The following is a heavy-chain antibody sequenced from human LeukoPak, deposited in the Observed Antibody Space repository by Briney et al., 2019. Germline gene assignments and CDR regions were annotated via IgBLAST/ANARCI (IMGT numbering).Heavy chain of an antibody. CDR2: IIPILGIA. D-gene: IGHD2-21*02. J-gene: IGHJ5*02. Sequence: ASVKVSCKASGGTFSSYAISWVRQAPGQGLEWVGRIIPILGIANYAQKFQGRVTITADKSTSTAYMELSSLRSEDTAVYYCAREVSIVVVTANWFDPWGQGTLVTVSS. CDR1: GGTFSSYA. CDR3: AREVSIVVVTANWFDP. V-gene: IGHV1-69*04.